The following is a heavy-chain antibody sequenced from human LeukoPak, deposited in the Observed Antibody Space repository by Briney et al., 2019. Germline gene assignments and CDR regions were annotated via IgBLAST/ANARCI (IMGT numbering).Heavy chain of an antibody. D-gene: IGHD3-22*01. J-gene: IGHJ4*02. CDR1: GFTFSSYA. V-gene: IGHV3-23*01. CDR2: ISGAGDRT. Sequence: TGGSLRLSCAGSGFTFSSYAMSWVRQAPGKGLEWVSDISGAGDRTYYADSVKGRFTISRDNSKNTLSLQMTSLRAEDTAIYYCAKARIPSGNGYHSDWGQGTLVTVSS. CDR3: AKARIPSGNGYHSD.